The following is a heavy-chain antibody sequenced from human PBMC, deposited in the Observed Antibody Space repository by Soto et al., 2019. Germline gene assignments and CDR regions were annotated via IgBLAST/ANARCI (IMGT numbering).Heavy chain of an antibody. CDR2: INHSGST. CDR3: ARGRGIVLRYFDWLVALDY. D-gene: IGHD3-9*01. V-gene: IGHV4-34*01. Sequence: SETLSLTCAVYGGSFSGYNWSWIRQAPGKGLEWIGEINHSGSTTYYPSLKSRVTISVDTSKNKFSLKLSSVTAEDTAVYYCARGRGIVLRYFDWLVALDYWGQGTLVTVSS. J-gene: IGHJ4*02. CDR1: GGSFSGYN.